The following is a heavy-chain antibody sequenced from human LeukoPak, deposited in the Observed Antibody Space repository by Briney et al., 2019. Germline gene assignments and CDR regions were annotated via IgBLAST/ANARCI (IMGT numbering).Heavy chain of an antibody. Sequence: SQTLSLTCTVSGGSISSGGYYWSWIRQHPGKGLEWIGYIYHSGSTYYNPSLKSRVTISVDRSKNQFSLKLSSVTAADTAVYYCARRGGGYSGYDLVHYWGQGTLVTVSS. CDR2: IYHSGST. CDR1: GGSISSGGYY. V-gene: IGHV4-30-2*01. J-gene: IGHJ4*02. D-gene: IGHD5-12*01. CDR3: ARRGGGYSGYDLVHY.